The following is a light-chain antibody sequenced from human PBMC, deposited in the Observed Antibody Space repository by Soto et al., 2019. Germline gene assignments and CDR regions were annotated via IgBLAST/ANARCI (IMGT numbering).Light chain of an antibody. J-gene: IGKJ3*01. V-gene: IGKV1-33*01. Sequence: DIQMTQSPSSLSASVGDRVTITCQASHDINLYLNWYQQKPGKAPRLLIYDASNVETGVPSRFSGDGSETDFTLTIHSLQPEDIAPYYGLQYDNLPHTFGPRTKVEI. CDR1: HDINLY. CDR2: DAS. CDR3: LQYDNLPHT.